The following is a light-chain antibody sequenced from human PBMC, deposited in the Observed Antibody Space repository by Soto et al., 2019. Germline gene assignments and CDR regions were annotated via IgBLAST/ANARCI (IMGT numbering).Light chain of an antibody. J-gene: IGKJ5*01. CDR3: QQYGSSLSIT. CDR2: GAS. V-gene: IGKV3-20*01. CDR1: QSVSSSY. Sequence: EIVLTQSPGTLSLSPGERVTLSCRASQSVSSSYLAWYQQNPGQAPRLLIYGASSRATGIPDRFSGSGSGTDFTITISRLEPEDFAVYYCQQYGSSLSITFGQGTRLENK.